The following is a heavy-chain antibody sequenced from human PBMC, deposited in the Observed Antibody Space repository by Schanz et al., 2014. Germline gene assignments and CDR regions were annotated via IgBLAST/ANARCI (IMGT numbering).Heavy chain of an antibody. CDR1: GGTFSSYT. D-gene: IGHD2-15*01. J-gene: IGHJ3*02. CDR3: ARGGGPEDVFDI. V-gene: IGHV1-69*02. Sequence: QVQLVQSGAEVKKPGSSVKVSCKLSGGTFSSYTISWMRQAPGQGLEWMGKIIPVLNIATYAQRFQGRVSITADTSTNTAYMELSSLTSDDTAVYYCARGGGPEDVFDIWGQGTILTVSS. CDR2: IIPVLNIA.